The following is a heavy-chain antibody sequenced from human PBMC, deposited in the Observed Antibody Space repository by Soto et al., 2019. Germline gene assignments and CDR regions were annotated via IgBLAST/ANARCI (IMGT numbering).Heavy chain of an antibody. D-gene: IGHD5-12*01. V-gene: IGHV4-59*02. CDR3: AREAGRYSGYVGHFDS. CDR1: GGSVSSDY. J-gene: IGHJ4*02. Sequence: PSETLSLTCTLSGGSVSSDYWSLIRQPPGKGLEWIGYIYNSGSTTYNPSLESRVTISVDTSNNHFSLILRSVTAADTAFYYCAREAGRYSGYVGHFDSWGQGTLVTVSS. CDR2: IYNSGST.